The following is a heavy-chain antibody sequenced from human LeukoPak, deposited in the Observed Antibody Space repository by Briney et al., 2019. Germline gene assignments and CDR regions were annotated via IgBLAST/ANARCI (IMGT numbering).Heavy chain of an antibody. D-gene: IGHD1-26*01. CDR3: ARSAARSGRYFDY. Sequence: GRSLRLSCAASGFTFSSYAMHWVRQAPGKGLEWVAVISYDGSNEYYADSVKGRFTISRDNSKNTLYLQMNSLRAEDTAVYYCARSAARSGRYFDYWGQGTLVTVSS. CDR2: ISYDGSNE. CDR1: GFTFSSYA. V-gene: IGHV3-30-3*01. J-gene: IGHJ4*02.